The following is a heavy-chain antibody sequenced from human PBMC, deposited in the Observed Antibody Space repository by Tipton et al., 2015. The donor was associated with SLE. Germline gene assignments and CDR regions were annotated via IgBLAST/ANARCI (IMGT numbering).Heavy chain of an antibody. J-gene: IGHJ4*02. CDR3: ARVGPPPIAGATSAFDF. Sequence: TLSLTCTVSGDSISESYLGWIRQPPGKRMEWIGYLYTGGGTNYNPSLKSRLTMSVDTSKNLFSLNLNYVTAADTAIYFCARVGPPPIAGATSAFDFWGEGTLVTVTS. D-gene: IGHD1-26*01. CDR1: GDSISESY. CDR2: LYTGGGT. V-gene: IGHV4-4*08.